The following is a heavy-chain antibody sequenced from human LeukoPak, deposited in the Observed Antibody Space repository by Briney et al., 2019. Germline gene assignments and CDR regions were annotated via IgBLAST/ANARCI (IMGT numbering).Heavy chain of an antibody. V-gene: IGHV4-31*03. Sequence: SETLSLTCTVSGGSISSGGYYWSWIRQHPGKGLEWIGYIYYSGSTYYNPSLKSRVTISVDTSKNQFSLKLSSVTAADTAVYYCARGKWQTVPFDCWGQGTLVTVSS. CDR1: GGSISSGGYY. CDR3: ARGKWQTVPFDC. J-gene: IGHJ4*02. CDR2: IYYSGST. D-gene: IGHD5-12*01.